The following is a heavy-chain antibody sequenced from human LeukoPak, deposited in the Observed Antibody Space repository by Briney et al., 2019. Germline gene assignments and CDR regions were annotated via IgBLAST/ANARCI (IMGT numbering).Heavy chain of an antibody. CDR2: INPNSGGT. J-gene: IGHJ4*02. V-gene: IGHV1-2*06. CDR3: ARDNGLGATVGDY. D-gene: IGHD1-26*01. CDR1: GYTITDYY. Sequence: PRASVKVSCKASGYTITDYYIHWVRQAPGQGLEWMGRINPNSGGTKYAQNFQGRVTMTRDTSISTAYMELSRLRSDDTAVYYCARDNGLGATVGDYWGQGTLVTVSS.